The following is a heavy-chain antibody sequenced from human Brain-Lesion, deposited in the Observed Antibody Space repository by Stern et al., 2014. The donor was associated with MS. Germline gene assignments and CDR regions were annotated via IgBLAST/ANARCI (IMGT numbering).Heavy chain of an antibody. Sequence: QVQLGQSGPGLVKPSETLSLTCTVAGGSVSSTSYAWAWIRQPPGKGLEWIGTIYYSGNTYYSPSLKSRLTISLDTSKNQFSLQRSSVTAADTAVYYCAGEEDIRYCSGGSCTGNWFDPWGQGTLVTVSS. J-gene: IGHJ5*02. CDR3: AGEEDIRYCSGGSCTGNWFDP. CDR1: GGSVSSTSYA. D-gene: IGHD2-15*01. CDR2: IYYSGNT. V-gene: IGHV4-39*01.